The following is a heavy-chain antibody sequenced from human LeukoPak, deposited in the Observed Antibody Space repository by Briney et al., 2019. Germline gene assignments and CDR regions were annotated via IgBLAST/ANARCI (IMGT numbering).Heavy chain of an antibody. Sequence: GGSLRLSCAASGFTFSSYDMHSVRQATGKGLEWVSTIGTAGDTYYPGSVKGRFTISRENAKNSLYLQMDSLRAGDTAVNYCVCSKGAFDIWGQGTMVTVSS. CDR1: GFTFSSYD. CDR3: VCSKGAFDI. CDR2: IGTAGDT. D-gene: IGHD2-2*01. V-gene: IGHV3-13*01. J-gene: IGHJ3*02.